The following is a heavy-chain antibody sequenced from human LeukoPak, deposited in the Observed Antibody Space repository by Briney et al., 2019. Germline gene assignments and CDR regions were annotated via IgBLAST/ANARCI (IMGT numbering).Heavy chain of an antibody. CDR2: IYSGGST. V-gene: IGHV3-66*01. CDR1: GFTVSSNY. CDR3: ASPLVAATQVDYYYGMDV. Sequence: GGSLRLSCAASGFTVSSNYMSWVRQAPGKGLEWVSVIYSGGSTYYADSVKGRFTISRDNSKNTLYLQMNSLRAEDTAVYYCASPLVAATQVDYYYGMDVWGQGTTVTVSS. J-gene: IGHJ6*02. D-gene: IGHD2-15*01.